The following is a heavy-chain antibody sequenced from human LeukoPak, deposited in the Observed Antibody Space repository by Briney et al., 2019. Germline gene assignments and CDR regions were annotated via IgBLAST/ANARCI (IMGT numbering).Heavy chain of an antibody. J-gene: IGHJ4*02. CDR1: GFTFTNAW. Sequence: GGSLRLSCAASGFTFTNAWMSWVRQAPGKGVEWVARIKSKTDGGTTDYAAPVKGRLTISTDDSKNTLYLQMNSLKTEDTAVYYCSAGLGKSDFDYWGQGTLVTVPS. D-gene: IGHD7-27*01. V-gene: IGHV3-15*01. CDR2: IKSKTDGGTT. CDR3: SAGLGKSDFDY.